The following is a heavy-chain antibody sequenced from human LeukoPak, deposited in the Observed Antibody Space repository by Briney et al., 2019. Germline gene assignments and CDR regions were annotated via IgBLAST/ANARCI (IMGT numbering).Heavy chain of an antibody. D-gene: IGHD6-13*01. CDR2: ISWNSDII. J-gene: IGHJ1*01. Sequence: GGSLRLSCATSGFTFDDYAMHWVRQTPGKGLEWVSGISWNSDIIGYADSAKGRFTISRDNAKNSLYPELNSLRAEDTAFYYCAKGKGGKSSTSWYAGYFHHWGQGTLVTVSS. CDR3: AKGKGGKSSTSWYAGYFHH. V-gene: IGHV3-9*01. CDR1: GFTFDDYA.